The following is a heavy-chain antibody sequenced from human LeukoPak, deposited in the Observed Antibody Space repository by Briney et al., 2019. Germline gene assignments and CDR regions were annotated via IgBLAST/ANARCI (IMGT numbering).Heavy chain of an antibody. D-gene: IGHD3-10*01. V-gene: IGHV3-23*01. Sequence: GGSLRLSCAASGFTFSSYAMSWVRQAPGKGLEWVSAISGSGGSTYYADSVKGRFTISRDNSKNTLYLQMNSLRAEDTAVYYCAKDLVSGSEGHYFDYWGQGTLVTVSS. CDR3: AKDLVSGSEGHYFDY. J-gene: IGHJ4*02. CDR1: GFTFSSYA. CDR2: ISGSGGST.